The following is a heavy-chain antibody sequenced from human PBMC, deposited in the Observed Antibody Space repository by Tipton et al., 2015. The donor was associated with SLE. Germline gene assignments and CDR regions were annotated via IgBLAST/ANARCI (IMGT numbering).Heavy chain of an antibody. CDR3: ARDSYGSGSYYFDY. V-gene: IGHV4-59*01. J-gene: IGHJ4*02. CDR2: IYYSGNT. Sequence: TLSLTCTVSSGSISTYYWSWIRQPPGKGLEWIGYIYYSGNTKYNPSLRSRVTISLDTSKNQFSLKLSSVTAADTAVYYCARDSYGSGSYYFDYWGQGTLVTVSS. D-gene: IGHD3-10*01. CDR1: SGSISTYY.